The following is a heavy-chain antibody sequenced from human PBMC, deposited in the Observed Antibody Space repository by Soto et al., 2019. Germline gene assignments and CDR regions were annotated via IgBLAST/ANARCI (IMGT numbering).Heavy chain of an antibody. CDR1: PGSISSYC. CDR3: ARGPRGYVYYNGMGG. D-gene: IGHD3-16*01. J-gene: IGHJ6*04. CDR2: IDTSGTT. V-gene: IGHV4-4*07. Sequence: PSGAVAVICTVSPGSISSYCCSCIRAAAGKGLGWIGRIDTSGTTSYNPSLRSRVTMSVDASKNQFSLNLSSVTAADTAVYFCARGPRGYVYYNGMGGWGTGTTVAVSS.